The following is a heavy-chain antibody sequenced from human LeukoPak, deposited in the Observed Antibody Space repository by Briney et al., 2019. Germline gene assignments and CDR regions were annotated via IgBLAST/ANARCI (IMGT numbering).Heavy chain of an antibody. CDR1: GFTFTIFG. V-gene: IGHV3-30*03. D-gene: IGHD3-3*01. J-gene: IGHJ4*02. CDR3: ARGYDFWSARWGPGY. CDR2: ISYDGSNK. Sequence: HAGGSLRLSCAASGFTFTIFGLNWVRQAPGKGLEWVAVISYDGSNKYYADSVKGRFTISRDNSKNTLYLQMNSLRAEDTAVYYCARGYDFWSARWGPGYWGQGTLVTVSS.